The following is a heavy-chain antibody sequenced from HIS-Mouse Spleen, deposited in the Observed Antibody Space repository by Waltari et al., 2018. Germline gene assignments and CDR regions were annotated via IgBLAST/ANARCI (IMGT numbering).Heavy chain of an antibody. CDR1: GYSISRGYY. V-gene: IGHV4-38-2*02. Sequence: QVQLQESGPGLVKPSETLSITCTVSGYSISRGYYWGWIRQPPGKGLEWIGSIYHSGSTYYNPSLKSRVTISVDTSKNQFSLKLSSVTAADTAVYYCAKGPLWELSLFLGWFDPWGQGTLVTVSS. J-gene: IGHJ5*02. CDR2: IYHSGST. D-gene: IGHD3-16*02. CDR3: AKGPLWELSLFLGWFDP.